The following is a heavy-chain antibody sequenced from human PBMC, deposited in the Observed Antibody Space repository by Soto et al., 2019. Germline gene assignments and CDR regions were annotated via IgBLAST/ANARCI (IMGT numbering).Heavy chain of an antibody. CDR2: IWYDGSNK. J-gene: IGHJ4*02. CDR1: GFTFSSYG. V-gene: IGHV3-33*01. CDR3: ARGDYYDSSGTGFDY. D-gene: IGHD3-22*01. Sequence: QVQLVESGGGVVQPGRSLRLSYAASGFTFSSYGMHWVRQAPGKGLEWVAVIWYDGSNKYYADSVKGRFTISRDNSKNTLYLQMNSLRAEDTAVYYCARGDYYDSSGTGFDYWGQGTLVTVSS.